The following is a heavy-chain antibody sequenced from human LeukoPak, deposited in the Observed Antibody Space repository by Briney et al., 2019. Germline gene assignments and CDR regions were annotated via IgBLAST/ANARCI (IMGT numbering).Heavy chain of an antibody. J-gene: IGHJ5*01. CDR2: INPSGGST. D-gene: IGHD3-10*01. CDR1: GYTFTSYY. Sequence: GASVKVSCKASGYTFTSYYMHWVRQAPGQGLEWMGIINPSGGSTGYAQKFQGRVTMTRDTSTSTVYMELSSLRSEDTAVYYCARDYYGSRQNGNWFDSWGQGTLVTVSS. V-gene: IGHV1-46*01. CDR3: ARDYYGSRQNGNWFDS.